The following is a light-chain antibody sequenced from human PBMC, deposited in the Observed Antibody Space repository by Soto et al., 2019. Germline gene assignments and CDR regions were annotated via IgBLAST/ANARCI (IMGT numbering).Light chain of an antibody. CDR3: QLYGSSPAYI. CDR1: QSVSSSY. CDR2: GAS. V-gene: IGKV3-20*01. Sequence: EIVLTQSPGTLSLSPGERATLSCRASQSVSSSYLAWYQQKPGQAPRLFIYGASSRATGIPDRFSGSGSGTDFTVTISRLEPEDFAVYYCQLYGSSPAYIFGQGNKLEIK. J-gene: IGKJ2*01.